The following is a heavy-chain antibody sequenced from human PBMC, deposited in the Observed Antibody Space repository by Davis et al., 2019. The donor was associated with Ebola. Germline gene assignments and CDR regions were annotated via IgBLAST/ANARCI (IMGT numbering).Heavy chain of an antibody. CDR3: ARHVYDSSGYGWFDP. D-gene: IGHD3-22*01. J-gene: IGHJ5*02. V-gene: IGHV4-39*01. CDR2: IYYSGST. CDR1: GGSISSSSYY. Sequence: SETLSLTCTVSGGSISSSSYYWGWIRQPPGQGLEWNGSIYYSGSTYYNPSLKSRVTISVDTSKNQFSLKLSSVTAADTAVYYCARHVYDSSGYGWFDPWGQGTLVTVSS.